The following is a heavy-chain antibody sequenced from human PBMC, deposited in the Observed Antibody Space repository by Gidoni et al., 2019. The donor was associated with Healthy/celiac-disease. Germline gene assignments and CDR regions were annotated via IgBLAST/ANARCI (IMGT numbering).Heavy chain of an antibody. J-gene: IGHJ4*02. CDR3: ARANPASMIAKYYFDY. Sequence: STYYNPSLKSRVTISVDTSKNQFSLKLSSVTAADTAVYYCARANPASMIAKYYFDYWGQGTLVTVSS. D-gene: IGHD3-22*01. V-gene: IGHV4-39*01. CDR2: ST.